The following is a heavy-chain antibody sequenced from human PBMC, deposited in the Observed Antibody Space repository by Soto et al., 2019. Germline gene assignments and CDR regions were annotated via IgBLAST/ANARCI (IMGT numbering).Heavy chain of an antibody. Sequence: ASVKVSCKASGYTFTSYYMHLVRQAPVQGLELIGIISPSCFSTGYAQKFQGRFTITVYTSTITFYIELSVVVSEDTAVYYCARDENDFWSGYSGFDYWGQGTLVTVSS. CDR2: ISPSCFST. D-gene: IGHD3-3*01. J-gene: IGHJ4*02. V-gene: IGHV1-46*03. CDR1: GYTFTSYY. CDR3: ARDENDFWSGYSGFDY.